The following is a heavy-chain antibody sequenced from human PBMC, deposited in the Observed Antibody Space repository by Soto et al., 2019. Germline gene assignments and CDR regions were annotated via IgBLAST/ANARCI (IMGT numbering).Heavy chain of an antibody. CDR3: ATDCSSTSCPHLYAFDI. V-gene: IGHV1-24*01. CDR2: FDPEDGET. CDR1: GYTITELS. D-gene: IGHD2-2*01. J-gene: IGHJ3*02. Sequence: GASVKVSCKVCGYTITELSMHWVRQAPGKGLEWMGGFDPEDGETIYAQKFQGRVTMTEDTSTDTAYMELSSLRSEDTAVYYCATDCSSTSCPHLYAFDIWGQGTMVTVSS.